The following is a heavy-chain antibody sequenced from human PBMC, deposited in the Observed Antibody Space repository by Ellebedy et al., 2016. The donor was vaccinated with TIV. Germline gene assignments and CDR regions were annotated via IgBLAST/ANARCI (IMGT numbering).Heavy chain of an antibody. V-gene: IGHV3-7*03. CDR1: GFTFRDYW. Sequence: GESLKISCAASGFTFRDYWMSWVRQAPGKVREWLANIKQDGSDKNDMDSVKGRFSISRDNSKNSLYLQMDSLTAEDTAVYYCVRGSGYCTSNTYSANWGQGTLVTVPS. CDR3: VRGSGYCTSNTYSAN. D-gene: IGHD2-2*03. J-gene: IGHJ4*02. CDR2: IKQDGSDK.